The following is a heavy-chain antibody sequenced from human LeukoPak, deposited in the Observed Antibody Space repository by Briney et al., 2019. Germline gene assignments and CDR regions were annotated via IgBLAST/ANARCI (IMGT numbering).Heavy chain of an antibody. J-gene: IGHJ4*02. Sequence: SVKVSCKASGGTFTTYAINWVRQAPGQGLEWMGGIIPIFGTANYAQKFQGRVTITADKSTSTAYMELSSLRSDDTAVYYCARVHDYGDYGELSFFDYWGQGTLVTVSS. CDR2: IIPIFGTA. D-gene: IGHD4-17*01. CDR3: ARVHDYGDYGELSFFDY. V-gene: IGHV1-69*06. CDR1: GGTFTTYA.